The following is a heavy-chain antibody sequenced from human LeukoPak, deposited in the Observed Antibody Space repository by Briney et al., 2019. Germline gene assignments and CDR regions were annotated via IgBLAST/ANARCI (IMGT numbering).Heavy chain of an antibody. D-gene: IGHD2-15*01. J-gene: IGHJ4*02. CDR3: ARLLAGCPGGRCRAHFDY. V-gene: IGHV4-59*01. CDR2: IYYGGST. Sequence: PSETLSLTCTVSGGSISSYYWSWIRQPPGKGLEWIGYIYYGGSTNYNPSLKSRVSMSVDTSKNQFSLNLSSVTAADAAVYHCARLLAGCPGGRCRAHFDYWGQGTLVTVSS. CDR1: GGSISSYY.